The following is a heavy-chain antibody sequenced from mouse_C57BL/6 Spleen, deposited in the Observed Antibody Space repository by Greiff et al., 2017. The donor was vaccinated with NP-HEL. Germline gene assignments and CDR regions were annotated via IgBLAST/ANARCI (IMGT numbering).Heavy chain of an antibody. CDR3: ARSVITTVVGN. V-gene: IGHV1-64*01. CDR1: GYTFTSYW. J-gene: IGHJ3*01. Sequence: QVQLQQPGAELVKPGASVKLSCKASGYTFTSYWIHWVKQRPGQGLEWIGMIHPNSGSTNYNEKFKSKATLTVDKSSSTAYMQLSSLTSEDSAVYYCARSVITTVVGNWGQGTLVTVSA. D-gene: IGHD1-1*01. CDR2: IHPNSGST.